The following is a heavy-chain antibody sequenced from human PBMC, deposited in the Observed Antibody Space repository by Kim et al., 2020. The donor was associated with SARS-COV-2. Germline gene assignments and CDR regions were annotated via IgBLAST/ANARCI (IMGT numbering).Heavy chain of an antibody. Sequence: GGSLRLSCTASGFTFGDYAMSWVRQAPGKGLEWVGFIRSKAYGGTTEYAASVKGRFTISRDDSKSIAYLQMNSLKTEDTAVYYCTRGSPQVGGGYSSSWYYGYWGQGTLVTVSS. D-gene: IGHD6-13*01. CDR1: GFTFGDYA. CDR2: IRSKAYGGTT. CDR3: TRGSPQVGGGYSSSWYYGY. J-gene: IGHJ4*02. V-gene: IGHV3-49*04.